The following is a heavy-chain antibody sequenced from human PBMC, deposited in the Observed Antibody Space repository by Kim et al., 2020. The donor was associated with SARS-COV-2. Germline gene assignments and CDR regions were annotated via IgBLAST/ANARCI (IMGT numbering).Heavy chain of an antibody. D-gene: IGHD3-22*01. CDR3: ARVLYYYDSSGYFFDY. J-gene: IGHJ4*02. V-gene: IGHV1-69*13. CDR1: GGTFSSYA. CDR2: IIPIFGTA. Sequence: SVKVSCKASGGTFSSYAISWVRQAPGQGLEWMGGIIPIFGTANYAQKFQGRVTITADESTSTAYMELSSLRSEDTAVYYCARVLYYYDSSGYFFDYWGQGTLVTVSS.